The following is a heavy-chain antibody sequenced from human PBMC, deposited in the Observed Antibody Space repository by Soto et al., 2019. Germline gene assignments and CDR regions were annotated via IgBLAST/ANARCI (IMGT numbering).Heavy chain of an antibody. CDR1: GFTFSIYA. CDR2: ITGNGGT. J-gene: IGHJ4*02. Sequence: PGGSLRLSCAASGFTFSIYAVSWVRQAPGKGLEWVSTITGNGGTSYADFVRSRFTISRDNSKNTLYLQMKSLRAEDTAVYYCAKDAPGSGWLSDYWGQGTLVTVSS. V-gene: IGHV3-23*01. CDR3: AKDAPGSGWLSDY. D-gene: IGHD3-22*01.